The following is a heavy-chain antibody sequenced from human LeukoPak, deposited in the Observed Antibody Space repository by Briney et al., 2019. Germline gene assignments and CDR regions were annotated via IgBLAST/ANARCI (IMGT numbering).Heavy chain of an antibody. J-gene: IGHJ3*02. CDR1: GDSDSSNSAD. Sequence: SQALSLTCASSGDSDSSNSADSQWIRESPSGGLECLGRIYYRSKWYNEYAISVTSRISINPDTSKNQFSLQLNSVTPEDTAVYYCVRDSGYGLDDMDIWGKATMVTVSS. D-gene: IGHD5-12*01. CDR2: IYYRSKWYN. CDR3: VRDSGYGLDDMDI. V-gene: IGHV6-1*01.